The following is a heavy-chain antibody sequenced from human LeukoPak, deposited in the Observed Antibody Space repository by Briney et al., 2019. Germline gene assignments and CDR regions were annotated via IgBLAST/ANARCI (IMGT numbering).Heavy chain of an antibody. CDR3: AKVVRSYDFWSGLYYFDY. Sequence: GGSLRPSCAASGFTFSSYAMSWVRQAPGKGLEWVSAISGSGGSTYYADSVKGRFTISRDNSKNTLYLQMNSLRAEDTAVYYCAKVVRSYDFWSGLYYFDYWGQGTLVTVSS. CDR2: ISGSGGST. V-gene: IGHV3-23*01. J-gene: IGHJ4*02. CDR1: GFTFSSYA. D-gene: IGHD3-3*01.